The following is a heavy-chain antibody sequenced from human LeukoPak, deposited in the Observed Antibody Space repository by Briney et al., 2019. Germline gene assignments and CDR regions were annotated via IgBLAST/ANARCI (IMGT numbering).Heavy chain of an antibody. J-gene: IGHJ3*02. D-gene: IGHD5-18*01. Sequence: GGSLRLSCAASGFTSSSYAMSWVRQAPGKGLEWVSAISGSGGSTYYADSVKGRFTISRDNSKNTLYLQMNSLRAEDTAVYYCAKDLGVNTAMVHDAFDIWGQGTMVTVSS. V-gene: IGHV3-23*01. CDR2: ISGSGGST. CDR1: GFTSSSYA. CDR3: AKDLGVNTAMVHDAFDI.